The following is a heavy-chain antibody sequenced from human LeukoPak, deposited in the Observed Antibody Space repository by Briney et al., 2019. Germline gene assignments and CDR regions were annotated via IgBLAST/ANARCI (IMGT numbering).Heavy chain of an antibody. CDR1: GYTFTSYY. CDR3: ARDGAAAPSYYYYYMDV. CDR2: INPSGGST. V-gene: IGHV1-46*01. J-gene: IGHJ6*03. Sequence: GASVTVSCKASGYTFTSYYMHWVRQAPGQGREWMGIINPSGGSTSYAQKFQGRVTMTRDMSTSTVYMELSSLRSVDTAVYYCARDGAAAPSYYYYYMDVWGKGTTVTVSS. D-gene: IGHD6-13*01.